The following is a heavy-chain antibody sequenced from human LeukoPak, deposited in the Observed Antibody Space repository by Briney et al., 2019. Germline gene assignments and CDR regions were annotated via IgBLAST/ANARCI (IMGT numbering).Heavy chain of an antibody. V-gene: IGHV4-59*02. CDR1: DGSVSSYY. J-gene: IGHJ5*02. Sequence: SETLSLTCTVSDGSVSSYYWSWIRQPPGKGLEWIGYIYYSGSTNYNPSLKSRVTISVDTSKNQFSLKLSSVTAADTAVYYCARDYGSGSHNWFDPWGEGTLVTVSS. CDR2: IYYSGST. CDR3: ARDYGSGSHNWFDP. D-gene: IGHD3-10*01.